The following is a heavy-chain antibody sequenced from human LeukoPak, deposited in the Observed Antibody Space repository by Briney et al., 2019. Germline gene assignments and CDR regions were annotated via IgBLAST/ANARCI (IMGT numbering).Heavy chain of an antibody. V-gene: IGHV1-18*01. J-gene: IGHJ4*02. CDR1: GYTFTSYG. CDR2: ISAYNDNT. CDR3: ARVHYDILTGYSYFDY. Sequence: ASVQVSCKASGYTFTSYGISWVRQAPGQGLEWMGWISAYNDNTNYAQKLQGRVTMTTDTSTSTAYMELRSLRSDDTAVYYCARVHYDILTGYSYFDYWGQGTPVTVTS. D-gene: IGHD3-9*01.